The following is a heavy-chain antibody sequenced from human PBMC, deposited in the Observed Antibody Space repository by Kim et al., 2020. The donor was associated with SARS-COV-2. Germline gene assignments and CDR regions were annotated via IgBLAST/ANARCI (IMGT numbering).Heavy chain of an antibody. Sequence: GGSLRLSCAASGFTFSSYEMNWVRQAPGKGLEWVSYISSSGSTIYYADSVKGRFTISRDNAKNSLYLQRNSLRAEETAVYYCARTAGRAAAGTRDYYYYSLDVWGQGTTVTVSS. D-gene: IGHD6-13*01. CDR1: GFTFSSYE. CDR3: ARTAGRAAAGTRDYYYYSLDV. CDR2: ISSSGSTI. V-gene: IGHV3-48*03. J-gene: IGHJ6*02.